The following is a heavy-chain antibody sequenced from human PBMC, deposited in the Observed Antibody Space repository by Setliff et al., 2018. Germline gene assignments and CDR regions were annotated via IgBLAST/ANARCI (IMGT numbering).Heavy chain of an antibody. V-gene: IGHV4-4*02. J-gene: IGHJ5*02. CDR2: IYHSGNT. D-gene: IGHD3-22*01. CDR3: ARDSAPSYYYDSSGYPFDP. Sequence: SETLSLTGAVSGGSISSSNWWSWVRQPPGKGLEWIGTIYHSGNTYYNPSLNSRLTISVDTSKNQFSLKLSSVTAADTAVYYCARDSAPSYYYDSSGYPFDPWGQGTLVTVSS. CDR1: GGSISSSNW.